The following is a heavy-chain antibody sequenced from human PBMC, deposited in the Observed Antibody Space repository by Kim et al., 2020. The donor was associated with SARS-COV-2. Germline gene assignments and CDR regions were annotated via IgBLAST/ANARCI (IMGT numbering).Heavy chain of an antibody. Sequence: SETLSLTCTVSGGSISSYYWSWIRQPPGKGLEWIGYIYYSGSTNYNPSLKSRVTISVDTSKNQFSLKLSSVTAADTAVYYWARVGALTLDVGWGLIAAAGTRYFDYWGQGTLVTVSS. CDR3: ARVGALTLDVGWGLIAAAGTRYFDY. CDR2: IYYSGST. CDR1: GGSISSYY. J-gene: IGHJ4*02. D-gene: IGHD6-13*01. V-gene: IGHV4-59*12.